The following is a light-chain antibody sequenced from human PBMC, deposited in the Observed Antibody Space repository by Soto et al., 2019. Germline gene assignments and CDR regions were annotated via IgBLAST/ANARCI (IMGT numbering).Light chain of an antibody. CDR3: QSFDSSLRV. J-gene: IGLJ2*01. Sequence: QSVLTQPPSVSGAPGQRVTISCTGSNSNIGAGYDVNWYQQIPGKAPKLLIHGNSNRPSGVPDRFSGSKSGTSASLAITGLQAEDEADYYCQSFDSSLRVFGGGTKVTVL. CDR1: NSNIGAGYD. V-gene: IGLV1-40*01. CDR2: GNS.